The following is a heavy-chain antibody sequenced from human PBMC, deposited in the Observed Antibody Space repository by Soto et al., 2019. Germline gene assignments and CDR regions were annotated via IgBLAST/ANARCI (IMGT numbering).Heavy chain of an antibody. D-gene: IGHD2-2*01. CDR3: ARDMRLSPNAFDI. V-gene: IGHV3-66*01. CDR2: IYSGGST. J-gene: IGHJ3*02. CDR1: GFTVSSNY. Sequence: GGSLRLSCAASGFTVSSNYMSWVRQAPGKGFEWVSVIYSGGSTYYADSVKGRFTISRDNSKNTLYLQMNSLRAEDTAVYYCARDMRLSPNAFDIWGQGTMVTVSS.